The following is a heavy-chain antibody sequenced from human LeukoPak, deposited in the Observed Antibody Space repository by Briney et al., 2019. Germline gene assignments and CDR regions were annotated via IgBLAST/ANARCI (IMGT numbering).Heavy chain of an antibody. D-gene: IGHD2-15*01. CDR2: ITGSGGRT. J-gene: IGHJ4*02. CDR3: GKGTARYCTGSSCYPLDY. CDR1: GFTFSSYA. Sequence: GGSLRLSCAASGFTFSSYAMHWVRQAPGKGLEWVSAITGSGGRTYYADSVKGRFTISRDNSKNTLFLQVNSLRVEDTAVYYCGKGTARYCTGSSCYPLDYWGQGTLVTVSS. V-gene: IGHV3-23*01.